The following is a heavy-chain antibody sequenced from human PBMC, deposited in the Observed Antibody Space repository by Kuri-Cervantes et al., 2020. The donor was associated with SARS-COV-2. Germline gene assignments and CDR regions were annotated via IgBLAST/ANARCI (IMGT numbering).Heavy chain of an antibody. CDR1: GLTFSVYG. J-gene: IGHJ6*02. CDR3: ASEVIPNPSEEYAYYGLDV. CDR2: ISSSSSTI. V-gene: IGHV3-48*01. D-gene: IGHD1-26*01. Sequence: GESLKISCAASGLTFSVYGLNWVRQAPGKGLEWVSYISSSSSTIHYADSVKGRFTISRDNAKKSLFLQMNSLRAEDTAVYYCASEVIPNPSEEYAYYGLDVWGQGTTVTVSS.